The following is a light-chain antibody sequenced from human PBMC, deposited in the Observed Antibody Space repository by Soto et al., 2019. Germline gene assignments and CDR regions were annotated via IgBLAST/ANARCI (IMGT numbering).Light chain of an antibody. CDR3: SSYTSSSTPHV. CDR1: SSDVGGYNY. Sequence: QSALTQPASVSGSPGQSITISCTGTSSDVGGYNYVSWYQQHPGKAPKLMIYDVSNRPSGVSNRFSCSKSGNTASLSISGLQAEDEADYYCSSYTSSSTPHVFGNGTKLTVL. J-gene: IGLJ1*01. CDR2: DVS. V-gene: IGLV2-14*01.